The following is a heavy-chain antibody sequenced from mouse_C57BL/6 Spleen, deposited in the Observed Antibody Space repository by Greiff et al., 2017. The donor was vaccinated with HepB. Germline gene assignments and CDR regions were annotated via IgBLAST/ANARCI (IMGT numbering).Heavy chain of an antibody. Sequence: VQLKESGGDLVKPGGSLKLSCAASGFTFSSYGMSWVRQTPDKRLEWVATISSGGSYTYYPDSVKGRFTISRDNAKNTLYLQMSSLKSEDTAMYYCARRDYGSRGDYFDYWGQGTTLTVSS. V-gene: IGHV5-6*01. D-gene: IGHD1-1*01. CDR2: ISSGGSYT. CDR3: ARRDYGSRGDYFDY. J-gene: IGHJ2*01. CDR1: GFTFSSYG.